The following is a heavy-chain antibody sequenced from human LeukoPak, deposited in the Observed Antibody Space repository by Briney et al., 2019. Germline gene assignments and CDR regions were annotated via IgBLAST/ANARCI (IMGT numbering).Heavy chain of an antibody. V-gene: IGHV3-23*01. CDR3: AKDREGLSSGYDLEYFDY. CDR2: FSGGGGTT. Sequence: GGSLRLSCEASGFTFSSYAMNWVRQAPGKGLELASAFSGGGGTTYYADSVKGRFTISRDNSKNTLFLQMNSLRAEDTAVYYCAKDREGLSSGYDLEYFDYWGQGTLVTVSS. CDR1: GFTFSSYA. D-gene: IGHD5-12*01. J-gene: IGHJ4*02.